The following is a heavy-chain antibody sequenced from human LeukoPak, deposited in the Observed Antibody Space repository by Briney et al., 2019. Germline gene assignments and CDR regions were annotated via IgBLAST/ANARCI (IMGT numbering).Heavy chain of an antibody. CDR1: GFTFSNAW. CDR3: AKDGGTSVPPYYFDY. V-gene: IGHV3-23*01. D-gene: IGHD2-2*01. Sequence: GGSLRLSCAASGFTFSNAWMSWVRQAPGKGLEWVSAISGSSGTTTKYADSVKGRFTISRDNSKNTLYLQMNSLRAEDTAVYYCAKDGGTSVPPYYFDYWGQGTLVTVSS. CDR2: ISGSSGTTT. J-gene: IGHJ4*02.